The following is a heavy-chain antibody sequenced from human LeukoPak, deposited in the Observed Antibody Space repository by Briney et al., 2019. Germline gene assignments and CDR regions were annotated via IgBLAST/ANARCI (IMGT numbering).Heavy chain of an antibody. CDR3: AKDLRDWVRLSGWFDP. CDR1: GLTFSHYG. Sequence: PGGSLRLSCAASGLTFSHYGMSWVRQAPGKGLEWVSALSGSGGSTFYADSVKGRFTISRDNSNNTLYLQMNSLRAEDTAVYYCAKDLRDWVRLSGWFDPWGQGTLVTVSS. CDR2: LSGSGGST. V-gene: IGHV3-23*01. D-gene: IGHD2-21*01. J-gene: IGHJ5*02.